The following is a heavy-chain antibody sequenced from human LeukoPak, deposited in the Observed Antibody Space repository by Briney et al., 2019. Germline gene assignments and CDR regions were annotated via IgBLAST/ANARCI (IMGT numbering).Heavy chain of an antibody. Sequence: AGSLRLSCAASGFNFSNYGMTWVRQAPGKGLEWVANIKQDGSEKYYVDSVKGRFTISRDNAKNSLYLQMNSLRAEDMAVYYCARGHVWFDPWGQGTLVTVSS. J-gene: IGHJ5*02. V-gene: IGHV3-7*05. CDR1: GFNFSNYG. CDR3: ARGHVWFDP. CDR2: IKQDGSEK.